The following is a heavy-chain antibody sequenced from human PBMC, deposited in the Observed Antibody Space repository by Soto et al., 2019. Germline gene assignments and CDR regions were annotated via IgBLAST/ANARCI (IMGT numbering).Heavy chain of an antibody. CDR1: GFTFSSYS. Sequence: GGSLRLSCAASGFTFSSYSMNWVRQAPGKGLEWVSSISSSSSYIYYAGSVKGRFTISRDNAKNSLYLQMNSLRAEDTAVYYCARGQYSYGYYFDYWGQGTLVTVSS. V-gene: IGHV3-21*01. CDR3: ARGQYSYGYYFDY. J-gene: IGHJ4*02. CDR2: ISSSSSYI. D-gene: IGHD5-18*01.